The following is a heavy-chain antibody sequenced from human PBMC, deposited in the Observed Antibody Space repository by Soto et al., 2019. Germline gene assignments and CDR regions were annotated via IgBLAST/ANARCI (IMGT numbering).Heavy chain of an antibody. D-gene: IGHD3-22*01. Sequence: QLQLQESGPGLVKPSETLSLTCTVSGGSISSSSYYWGWIRQPPGKGLEWIGSIYYSGSTYYNPSLKSGVTISVDTSKNQFSLKLSSVTAADTAVYYCARHEYYDSSGYYGYYFDYWGQGTLVTVSS. CDR2: IYYSGST. CDR3: ARHEYYDSSGYYGYYFDY. J-gene: IGHJ4*02. V-gene: IGHV4-39*01. CDR1: GGSISSSSYY.